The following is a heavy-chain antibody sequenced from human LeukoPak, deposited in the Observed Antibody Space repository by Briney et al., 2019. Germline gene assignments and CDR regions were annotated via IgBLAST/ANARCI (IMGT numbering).Heavy chain of an antibody. CDR3: AKDAPKVPSLFDY. CDR2: ISDSGGST. Sequence: GGSLSLSCAASGFTFSSYVMSWVRQAPGKGLEWVSGISDSGGSTYYADSVKGRLTISRDNSKNTLYLQMNSLRAEDTAVYDCAKDAPKVPSLFDYWGQATQVSLSS. J-gene: IGHJ4*02. V-gene: IGHV3-23*01. CDR1: GFTFSSYV. D-gene: IGHD4/OR15-4a*01.